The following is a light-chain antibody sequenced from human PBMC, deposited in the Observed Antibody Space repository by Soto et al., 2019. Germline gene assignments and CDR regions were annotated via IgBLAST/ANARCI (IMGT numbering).Light chain of an antibody. CDR3: SSYTTSNTRQIV. J-gene: IGLJ1*01. CDR1: SSDVGGYTY. Sequence: QSVLTQPASVSGFPGQAITISCTGTSSDVGGYTYVSWYQQHPGKAPKFIIYDVSNRPSGVSNRFSGSKSGNTASLTISGLQAEDEADYYCSSYTTSNTRQIVFGTGTKVTVL. CDR2: DVS. V-gene: IGLV2-14*01.